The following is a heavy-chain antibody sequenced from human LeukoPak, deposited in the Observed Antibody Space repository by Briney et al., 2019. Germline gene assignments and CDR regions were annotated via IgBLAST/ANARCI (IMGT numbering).Heavy chain of an antibody. Sequence: ASVKVSCKASGYTFTGYYMHWVRQAPGQGLEWMGWINPNSGGTNYAQKFQGRVTMTRDTSISTAYMELSRLRSDDTAVYYCARAGLDYDSSGYYFYWGQGTLVTVPS. V-gene: IGHV1-2*02. J-gene: IGHJ4*02. CDR3: ARAGLDYDSSGYYFY. D-gene: IGHD3-22*01. CDR2: INPNSGGT. CDR1: GYTFTGYY.